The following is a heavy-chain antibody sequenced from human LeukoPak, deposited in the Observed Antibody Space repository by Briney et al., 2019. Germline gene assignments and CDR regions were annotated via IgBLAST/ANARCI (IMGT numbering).Heavy chain of an antibody. CDR2: INHSGST. J-gene: IGHJ2*01. CDR3: ARGRRYFDL. CDR1: GGSFSGYY. Sequence: SETLSLTCAVYGGSFSGYYWSWIRQPPGKGLEWIGEINHSGSTNYNPSFKSRVTISVDTSKNQFSLKLSSVTAADTAVYYCARGRRYFDLWGRGTLVTVSS. V-gene: IGHV4-34*01.